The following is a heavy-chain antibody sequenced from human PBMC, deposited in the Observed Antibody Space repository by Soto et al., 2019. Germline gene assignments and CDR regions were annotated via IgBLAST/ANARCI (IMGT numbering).Heavy chain of an antibody. J-gene: IGHJ5*02. CDR2: IYWNDDE. V-gene: IGHV2-5*01. Sequence: QITLKESGPTLVKPTQTLTLTCTFSGFSLSTSGVGVGWIRQPPGKALECLALIYWNDDERYSPSLQSRLTITKDTARNQVFLTMTNMGPVDTATYYCARGYYDGSGSFYNVWFVHWGQGALVTVSS. CDR3: ARGYYDGSGSFYNVWFVH. CDR1: GFSLSTSGVG. D-gene: IGHD3-10*01.